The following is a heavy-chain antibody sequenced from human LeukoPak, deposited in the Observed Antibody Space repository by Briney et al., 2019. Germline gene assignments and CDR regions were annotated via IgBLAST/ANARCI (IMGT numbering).Heavy chain of an antibody. J-gene: IGHJ4*02. CDR1: GGSISNYY. V-gene: IGHV4-4*07. Sequence: SETLSLTCTVSGGSISNYYWSWIRQPAGRGLEWIGRISSSGSTNYNPSLRSRVTMSVDMSTNRFSLKLSSVTAADTAVFYCARSAVDTADFDYWGQGTLVTVSS. CDR3: ARSAVDTADFDY. D-gene: IGHD3-22*01. CDR2: ISSSGST.